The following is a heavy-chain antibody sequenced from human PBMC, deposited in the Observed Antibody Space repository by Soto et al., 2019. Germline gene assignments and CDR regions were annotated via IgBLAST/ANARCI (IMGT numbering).Heavy chain of an antibody. CDR2: ISSSSSYI. CDR1: GFTFISYS. J-gene: IGHJ4*02. CDR3: ARDRSSSSRFDY. D-gene: IGHD6-6*01. V-gene: IGHV3-21*01. Sequence: PGGSLRLSCAASGFTFISYSMNWVLQAPGKGLEWVSSISSSSSYIYYADSVKGRFTISRDNAKNSLYLQMNSLRAEDTAVYYCARDRSSSSRFDYWGQGTLVTVSS.